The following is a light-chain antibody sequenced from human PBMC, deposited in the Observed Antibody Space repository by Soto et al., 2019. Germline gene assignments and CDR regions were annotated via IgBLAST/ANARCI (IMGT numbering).Light chain of an antibody. Sequence: EIVMTQSPATLSVSPGERVTLSCRASQSVSSSYLAWYQQKPGQAPRLLIYGASSRATGIPDRFSGSGSGTDFTLTISRLEPEDFAVYYCQQYGSSPHTFGGGTKVDI. J-gene: IGKJ4*01. CDR1: QSVSSSY. CDR2: GAS. V-gene: IGKV3-20*01. CDR3: QQYGSSPHT.